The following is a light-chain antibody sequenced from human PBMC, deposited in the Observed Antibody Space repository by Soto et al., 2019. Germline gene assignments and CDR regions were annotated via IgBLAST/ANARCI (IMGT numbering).Light chain of an antibody. CDR3: SSYTSSYTLV. CDR1: SRDVGGYNY. V-gene: IGLV2-14*01. CDR2: DVS. Sequence: QSALTQPASVSGSPGQSITISFTGTSRDVGGYNYVSWYQQHPGKAPKLMIYDVSNRPSGVSNRFSGSKSGNTASLTISGLESEDEADYYCSSYTSSYTLVFGGGTKLTVL. J-gene: IGLJ2*01.